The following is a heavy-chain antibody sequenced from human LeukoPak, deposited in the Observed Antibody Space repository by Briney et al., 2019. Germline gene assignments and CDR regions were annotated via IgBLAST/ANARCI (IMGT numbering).Heavy chain of an antibody. CDR2: IYYSGST. CDR3: ATGADYGDYGSMGY. CDR1: GGSISSGGYY. D-gene: IGHD4-17*01. J-gene: IGHJ4*02. V-gene: IGHV4-31*03. Sequence: SETLSLTCTVSGGSISSGGYYWSWIRQHPGKGLEWIGYIYYSGSTYYNPSLKSRVTISVDTSKNQFSLKLSSVTVADTAVYYCATGADYGDYGSMGYWGQGTLVTVSS.